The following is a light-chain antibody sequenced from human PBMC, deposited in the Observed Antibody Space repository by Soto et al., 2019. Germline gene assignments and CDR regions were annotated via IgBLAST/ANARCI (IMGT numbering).Light chain of an antibody. J-gene: IGLJ2*01. V-gene: IGLV1-40*01. CDR1: SSNIGAGYN. CDR3: QSYDSSLDVV. CDR2: GNI. Sequence: QSVLTQPPSVSGAPGQRVTISCTGSSSNIGAGYNVHWYQQLPGTAPKLLIYGNINRPSGVPDRFSGSKSGTSASLAITGLQAEDAADYYCQSYDSSLDVVFGGGTKLTVL.